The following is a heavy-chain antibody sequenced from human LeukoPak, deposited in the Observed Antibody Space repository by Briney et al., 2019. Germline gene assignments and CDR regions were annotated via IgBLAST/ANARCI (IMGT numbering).Heavy chain of an antibody. CDR1: GDSFIRHT. CDR3: AREYDSRARFDS. J-gene: IGHJ4*02. D-gene: IGHD6-13*01. V-gene: IGHV3-48*01. Sequence: GGSLRVSCVGSGDSFIRHTMIWVRRAPGKGPEWIAYISSSGSPIYYADSVKGRFTVSRDNARTSLFLHMNSLRAEDTAVYYCAREYDSRARFDSWGQGTLVTVSS. CDR2: ISSSGSPI.